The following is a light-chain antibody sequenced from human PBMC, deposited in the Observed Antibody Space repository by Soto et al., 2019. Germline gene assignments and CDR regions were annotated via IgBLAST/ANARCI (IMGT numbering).Light chain of an antibody. CDR3: ATWDDSLNAVL. CDR1: SGDVGGYNY. CDR2: EVT. J-gene: IGLJ2*01. Sequence: QSVLTQPASVSGSPGQSITISCTGSSGDVGGYNYVSWYQQHPGKAPKLIIYEVTNRPSGVSNRFSASKSGNTASLTISGLQAEDEADYYCATWDDSLNAVLFGGGTKLTVL. V-gene: IGLV2-14*01.